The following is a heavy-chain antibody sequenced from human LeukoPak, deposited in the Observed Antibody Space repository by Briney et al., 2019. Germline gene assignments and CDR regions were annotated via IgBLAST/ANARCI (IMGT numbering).Heavy chain of an antibody. D-gene: IGHD5-18*01. CDR3: VKDPNSYGSPLFDY. CDR1: GGSISSYY. CDR2: IYTSGST. J-gene: IGHJ4*02. Sequence: KPSETLSLTCTVSGGSISSYYWSWIRQPAGKGLEWIGRIYTSGSTNYSPSLKSRVTMSVDTSKNQFSLKLSSVTAADTAVYYCVKDPNSYGSPLFDYWGQGTLVTVSS. V-gene: IGHV4-4*07.